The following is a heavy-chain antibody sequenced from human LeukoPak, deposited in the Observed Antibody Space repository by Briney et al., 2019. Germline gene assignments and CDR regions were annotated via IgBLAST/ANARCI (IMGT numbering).Heavy chain of an antibody. CDR1: GGSISHGNYF. CDR3: ASRIATPGAFDY. Sequence: PSQTLSLTCTVSGGSISHGNYFWSWIRQPAGKGLEWIGRIYASGSTNQNPSLKSRVTISVDTSKNQFSLNLSSVTAADTAVYYCASRIATPGAFDYWGQGTLVTVSS. J-gene: IGHJ4*02. CDR2: IYASGST. V-gene: IGHV4-61*02. D-gene: IGHD4/OR15-4a*01.